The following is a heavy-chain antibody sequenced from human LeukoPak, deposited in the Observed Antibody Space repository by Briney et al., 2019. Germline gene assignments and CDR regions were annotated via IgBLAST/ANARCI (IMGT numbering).Heavy chain of an antibody. CDR2: VYTSGNT. V-gene: IGHV4-4*07. CDR3: ARDLSNYDFWSGYGGPAQDAFDI. CDR1: GGSIRSYY. J-gene: IGHJ3*02. D-gene: IGHD3-3*01. Sequence: SETLSLTCTVSGGSIRSYYWSWIRQPAGKGLEWIGRVYTSGNTDYNPSLKSRVTMSVNTSKNQFSLKLSSVTAADTAVYYCARDLSNYDFWSGYGGPAQDAFDIWGQGTMVTVSS.